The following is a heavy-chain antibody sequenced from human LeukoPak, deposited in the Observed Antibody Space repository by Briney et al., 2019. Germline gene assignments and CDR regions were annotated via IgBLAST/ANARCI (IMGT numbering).Heavy chain of an antibody. V-gene: IGHV3-30-3*01. CDR3: ASWDVVVVAATDFDY. CDR1: GFTFSSYA. D-gene: IGHD2-15*01. CDR2: ISYDGSNK. Sequence: GGSLRLSCAASGFTFSSYAMHWVRQAPGKGLEWVAVISYDGSNKYYADSVKGRFTISRDNSKNTLYLQMNSLRAEDTAVYYCASWDVVVVAATDFDYWGQGTLVTVSS. J-gene: IGHJ4*02.